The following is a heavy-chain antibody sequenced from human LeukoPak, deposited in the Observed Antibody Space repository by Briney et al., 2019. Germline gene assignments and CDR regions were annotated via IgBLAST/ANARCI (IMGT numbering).Heavy chain of an antibody. V-gene: IGHV4-34*01. J-gene: IGHJ4*02. Sequence: SETLSLTCAVYGGSFSGYYWSWIRQPPGTGLEWIGSIYYSGSTYYNPSLKSRVTISVDTSKNQFSLKLSSVTAADTAVYYCARRDFWSGYYTEFDYWGQGTLVTVSS. D-gene: IGHD3-3*01. CDR3: ARRDFWSGYYTEFDY. CDR1: GGSFSGYY. CDR2: IYYSGST.